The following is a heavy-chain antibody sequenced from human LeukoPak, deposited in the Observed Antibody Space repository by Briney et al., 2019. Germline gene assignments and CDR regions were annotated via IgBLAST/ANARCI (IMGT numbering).Heavy chain of an antibody. V-gene: IGHV4-4*02. CDR3: ARSPYYYDSSGYYPDAFDI. CDR2: IYHSGST. D-gene: IGHD3-22*01. J-gene: IGHJ3*02. CDR1: GGSISSSNW. Sequence: SETLSLTCAVSGGSISSSNWWSWVRQPPGKGLEWIGEIYHSGSTNYNPFLKSRVTISVDKSKNQFSLKLSSVTAADTAVYYCARSPYYYDSSGYYPDAFDIWGQGTMVTVSS.